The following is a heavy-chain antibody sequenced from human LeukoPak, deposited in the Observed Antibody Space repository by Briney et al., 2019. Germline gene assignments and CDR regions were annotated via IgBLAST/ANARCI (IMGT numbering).Heavy chain of an antibody. CDR1: GFTFNSYS. CDR3: ARVPYSGYHFDY. J-gene: IGHJ4*02. Sequence: GGSLRLSCAASGFTFNSYSMNWVRQAPGKGLEWVSSISSSSSYIKYADSVMGRFTISRDNVKNSLYLQMNSLRAEDTAVYYCARVPYSGYHFDYWGQGTLVTVSP. CDR2: ISSSSSYI. V-gene: IGHV3-21*01. D-gene: IGHD1-26*01.